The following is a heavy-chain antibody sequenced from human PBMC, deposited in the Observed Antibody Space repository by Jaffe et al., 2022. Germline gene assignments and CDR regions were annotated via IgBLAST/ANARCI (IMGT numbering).Heavy chain of an antibody. CDR1: GGSFSGYY. J-gene: IGHJ4*02. D-gene: IGHD5-18*01. Sequence: QVQLQQWGAGLLKPSETLSLTCAVYGGSFSGYYWSWIRQPPGKGLEWIGEINHSGSTNYNPSLKSRVTISVDTSKNQFSLKLSSVTAADTAVYYCARGGWIQLWYFDYWGQGTLVTVSS. CDR3: ARGGWIQLWYFDY. CDR2: INHSGST. V-gene: IGHV4-34*01.